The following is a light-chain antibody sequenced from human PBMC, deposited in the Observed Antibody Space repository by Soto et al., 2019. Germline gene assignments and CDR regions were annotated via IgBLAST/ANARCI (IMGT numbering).Light chain of an antibody. Sequence: EIVLTPSPATLSLSPGERATLSCRASQSVSSYLAWYQQKPGQAPRLLIYDASNRATGIPARFSGSGSGTDFTLTISSLEPEDFAVYYCQQRSNWPPTVGQGTKVDIK. J-gene: IGKJ1*01. CDR1: QSVSSY. CDR2: DAS. CDR3: QQRSNWPPT. V-gene: IGKV3-11*01.